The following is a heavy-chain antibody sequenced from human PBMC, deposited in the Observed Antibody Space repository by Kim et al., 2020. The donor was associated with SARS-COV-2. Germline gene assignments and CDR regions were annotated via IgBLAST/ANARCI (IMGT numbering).Heavy chain of an antibody. CDR1: GGSISSYY. V-gene: IGHV4-59*08. CDR3: ARRSPYWLVATTRKGHEDAFDI. Sequence: SETLSLTCTVSGGSISSYYWSWIRQPPGKGLEWIGYIYYSGSTNYNPSLKSRVTISVDTSKNQFSLKLSSVTAADTAVYYCARRSPYWLVATTRKGHEDAFDIWGQGTMVTVSS. D-gene: IGHD5-12*01. J-gene: IGHJ3*02. CDR2: IYYSGST.